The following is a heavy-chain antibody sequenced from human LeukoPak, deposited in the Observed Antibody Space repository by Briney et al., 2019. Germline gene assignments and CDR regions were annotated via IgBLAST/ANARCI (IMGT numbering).Heavy chain of an antibody. CDR2: ISDSGVTA. CDR1: GFTFNNYA. Sequence: GGSLRLSCAASGFTFNNYAMSWVRQAPGQGLDWVSAISDSGVTAYYADSVKGRFTISRDNSKNTLYLQMNSLRAEDTAVYYCAKDRAGLGDYFDYWGQGTLVTVSS. J-gene: IGHJ4*02. V-gene: IGHV3-23*01. D-gene: IGHD3-22*01. CDR3: AKDRAGLGDYFDY.